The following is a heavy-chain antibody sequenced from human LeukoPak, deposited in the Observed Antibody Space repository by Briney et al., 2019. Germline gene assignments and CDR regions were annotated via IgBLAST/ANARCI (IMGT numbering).Heavy chain of an antibody. V-gene: IGHV3-30*02. D-gene: IGHD3-9*01. Sequence: GGSLRLSCAASGFTFSSYGMHWVRQAPGKGLEWVAFIRYDGSNKYYADSVKGRFTISRDNSKNTLYLQMNSLRAEDTAVYYCAKGDHELRYFDWLPFDYWGQGTLVTVSS. CDR1: GFTFSSYG. CDR2: IRYDGSNK. CDR3: AKGDHELRYFDWLPFDY. J-gene: IGHJ4*02.